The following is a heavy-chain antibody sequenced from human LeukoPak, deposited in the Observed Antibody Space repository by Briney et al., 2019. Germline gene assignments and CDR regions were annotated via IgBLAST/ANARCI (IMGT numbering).Heavy chain of an antibody. V-gene: IGHV4-30-2*01. D-gene: IGHD6-13*01. CDR1: GGSISSGGYS. CDR3: ARGPGAAGYYYYGMDV. CDR2: IYHSGST. J-gene: IGHJ6*02. Sequence: SETLSLTCAVSGGSISSGGYSWSWIRQPPGKGLEWIGYIYHSGSTYYNPSLKSRVTISVDRSKNQFSLKLSSVTAADTAVYYCARGPGAAGYYYYGMDVWGQGTTVTVSS.